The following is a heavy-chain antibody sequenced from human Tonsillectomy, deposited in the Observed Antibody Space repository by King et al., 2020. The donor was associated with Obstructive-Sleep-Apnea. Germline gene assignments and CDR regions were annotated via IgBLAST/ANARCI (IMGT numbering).Heavy chain of an antibody. CDR2: INPNSGVT. CDR1: GYTFTGYY. J-gene: IGHJ4*02. D-gene: IGHD4-17*01. CDR3: ATVAVSTATYFFDY. Sequence: QLVQSGAEVKKPGASVKVSCKASGYTFTGYYINWVRQAPGQGLEWMGWINPNSGVTNYAKKFQGRVTMTRDTSISTAYMELSRLISDDTAVYYCATVAVSTATYFFDYWGQGTLVTVSS. V-gene: IGHV1-2*02.